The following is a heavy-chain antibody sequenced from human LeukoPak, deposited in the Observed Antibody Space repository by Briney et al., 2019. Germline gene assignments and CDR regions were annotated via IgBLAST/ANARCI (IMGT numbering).Heavy chain of an antibody. CDR2: INHSGST. CDR1: GGSFSGYY. D-gene: IGHD2-2*01. CDR3: ASSDIVVVPAASNWFDP. J-gene: IGHJ5*02. V-gene: IGHV4-34*01. Sequence: SETLSLTCAVYGGSFSGYYWSWIRQPPGKGLEWIGEINHSGSTNYNPSLKSRVTISVDTSKNQFSLKLSSVTAADTAVYYCASSDIVVVPAASNWFDPWGQGTLVTVSS.